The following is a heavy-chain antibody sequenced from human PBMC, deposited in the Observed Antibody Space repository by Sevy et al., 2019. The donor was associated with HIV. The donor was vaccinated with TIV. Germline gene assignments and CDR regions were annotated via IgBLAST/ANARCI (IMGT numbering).Heavy chain of an antibody. Sequence: GGSLRLSCTASGFTFGDYAMSWFRQAPGKGLEWVGFIRSKAYGGTTEYAASVKGRFTISRDDSKSIAYLQMNSLKTEDTAVYYCTRECYDPQRGDAFDIWGQGTMVTVSS. J-gene: IGHJ3*02. CDR2: IRSKAYGGTT. V-gene: IGHV3-49*03. CDR3: TRECYDPQRGDAFDI. D-gene: IGHD2-2*01. CDR1: GFTFGDYA.